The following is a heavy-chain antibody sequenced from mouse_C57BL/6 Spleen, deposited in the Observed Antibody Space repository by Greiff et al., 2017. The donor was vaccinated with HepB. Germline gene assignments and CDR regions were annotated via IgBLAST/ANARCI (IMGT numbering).Heavy chain of an antibody. Sequence: ESGPGLVKPSQSLSLTCSVTGYSITSGYYWNWIRQFPGNKLEWMGYISYDGSNNYNPSLKNRISITRYTSKNQFFLKLNSVTTEDTATYYCARVADDGYYSFAYWGQGTLVTVSA. CDR1: GYSITSGYY. V-gene: IGHV3-6*01. CDR3: ARVADDGYYSFAY. J-gene: IGHJ3*01. D-gene: IGHD2-3*01. CDR2: ISYDGSN.